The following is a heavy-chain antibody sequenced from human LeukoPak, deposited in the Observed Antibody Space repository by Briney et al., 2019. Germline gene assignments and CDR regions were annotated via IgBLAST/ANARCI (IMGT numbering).Heavy chain of an antibody. J-gene: IGHJ4*02. V-gene: IGHV4-4*07. Sequence: SETMSLTCSVSGVSVTNYYWSWVRQPAGKRLEWIGRNYPTGATIYNPSLKTRVTMSVDMSKNHLSLKLTSVTAADAAVYYCARDLTARGSFDYWGQGILVSVSS. CDR2: NYPTGAT. CDR1: GVSVTNYY. CDR3: ARDLTARGSFDY. D-gene: IGHD3-16*01.